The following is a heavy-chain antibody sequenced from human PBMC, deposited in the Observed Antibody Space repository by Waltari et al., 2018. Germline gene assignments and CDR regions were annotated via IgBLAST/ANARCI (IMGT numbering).Heavy chain of an antibody. V-gene: IGHV3-74*02. CDR2: IDYDGSSA. J-gene: IGHJ4*02. CDR1: GFTFSDAW. CDR3: ASDCCGSGYRIHY. D-gene: IGHD3-3*01. Sequence: EVRLVESGGGLIKPGGSLRLSCAASGFTFSDAWMNWVRQVPGKGLVWISRIDYDGSSAIYADSVKGRFTVSRDNAKNTLYLEMNNLKAEDTAVYYCASDCCGSGYRIHYWGQGTLVNVSS.